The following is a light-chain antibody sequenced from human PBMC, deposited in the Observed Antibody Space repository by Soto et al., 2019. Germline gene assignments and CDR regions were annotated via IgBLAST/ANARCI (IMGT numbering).Light chain of an antibody. J-gene: IGKJ4*01. CDR1: QSISNY. CDR2: AAS. CDR3: QQSYSTPQELT. Sequence: DIQMPQSPSSLSASVGDRVTITCRASQSISNYLNWYQQKPGKAPKLLIYAASSLQSGVPSRFSGSGSGTDFTLTISSLQPEDFATYYCQQSYSTPQELTFGGGTKVEI. V-gene: IGKV1-39*01.